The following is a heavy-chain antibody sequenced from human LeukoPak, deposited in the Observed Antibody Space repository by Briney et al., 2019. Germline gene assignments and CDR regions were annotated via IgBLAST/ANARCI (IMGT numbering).Heavy chain of an antibody. D-gene: IGHD6-19*01. V-gene: IGHV3-53*01. CDR2: IYSVGGT. Sequence: PGGSLRLSCAASGFIVSTNYMIWVRQAPGKGLEWVSVIYSVGGTYYADSVRGRFTISRDNSKNMLYLQMHSLRAEDTAVYYCARDTPAGDFEYWGQGTLVTVSS. CDR3: ARDTPAGDFEY. CDR1: GFIVSTNY. J-gene: IGHJ4*02.